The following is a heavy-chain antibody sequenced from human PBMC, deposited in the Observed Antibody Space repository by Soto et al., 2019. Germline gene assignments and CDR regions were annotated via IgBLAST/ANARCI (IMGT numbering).Heavy chain of an antibody. CDR1: SGSISSYY. CDR3: ARGSTVTDYYYYGMDV. CDR2: IYYSGSP. D-gene: IGHD4-4*01. V-gene: IGHV4-59*01. Sequence: QVQLQESGPGLVKPSETLSLTCTVSSGSISSYYWSWIRQPPGKGLEWIGYIYYSGSPYYNPSLQPRVAISVDTSKHQFSLKLRSVTAADTAVYYCARGSTVTDYYYYGMDVWGQGTTVTVSS. J-gene: IGHJ6*02.